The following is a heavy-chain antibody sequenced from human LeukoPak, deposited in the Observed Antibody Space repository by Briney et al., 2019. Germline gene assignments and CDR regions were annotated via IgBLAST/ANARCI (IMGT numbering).Heavy chain of an antibody. V-gene: IGHV3-53*01. D-gene: IGHD3-22*01. CDR1: GFTVSSNY. Sequence: GGSLRLSCAASGFTVSSNYMSWVRQAPGKGLEWVSLIYSGASTYYADSVKGRFTISRDISKNTLYLQMNSLRAEDTAVYYCARVGYYDSSGRGGAFDIWGQGTMVTVSS. J-gene: IGHJ3*02. CDR2: IYSGAST. CDR3: ARVGYYDSSGRGGAFDI.